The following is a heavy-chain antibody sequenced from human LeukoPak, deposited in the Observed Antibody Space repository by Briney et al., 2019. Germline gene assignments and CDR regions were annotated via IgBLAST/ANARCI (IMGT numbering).Heavy chain of an antibody. J-gene: IGHJ4*02. V-gene: IGHV4-39*02. D-gene: IGHD6-19*01. CDR1: GGSISSSSYY. Sequence: SETLSLTCTVSGGSISSSSYYWGWIRQPPGKGLEWIGSIYYSGSTYYNPSLKSRVTISVDTSKNQFSLKLSSVTAADTAVYYCAREAGIDYYFDYWGQGTLVTVSS. CDR2: IYYSGST. CDR3: AREAGIDYYFDY.